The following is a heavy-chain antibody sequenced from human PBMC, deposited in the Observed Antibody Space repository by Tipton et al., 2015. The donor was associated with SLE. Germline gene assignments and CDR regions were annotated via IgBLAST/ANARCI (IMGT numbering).Heavy chain of an antibody. Sequence: QVQLVQSGAEVKKPGSSVRVSCKASGGTFSTYTISWVRQAPGQGLEWMGRIIPVLDIPDYAQKFQGRVTIIADKSTSTVYMDLRRLRSEDTAVYYCAKSLGKRGSAAGILDYWGQGTLVTVSS. CDR1: GGTFSTYT. CDR2: IIPVLDIP. CDR3: AKSLGKRGSAAGILDY. D-gene: IGHD6-13*01. V-gene: IGHV1-69*09. J-gene: IGHJ4*02.